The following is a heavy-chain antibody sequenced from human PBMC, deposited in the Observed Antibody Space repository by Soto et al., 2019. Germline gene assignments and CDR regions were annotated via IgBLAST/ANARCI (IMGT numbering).Heavy chain of an antibody. CDR2: IYPGDSDT. CDR1: GYTFTSFW. D-gene: IGHD3-10*01. Sequence: GESLKISCKGSGYTFTSFWIAWVRQMPGKGLEWMGVIYPGDSDTSYSPSFQGLVTISVDKSINTAYLQWSSLKALDSAMYYCVRGVTMFRGVITRFDFWGQGALVTVSS. CDR3: VRGVTMFRGVITRFDF. V-gene: IGHV5-51*01. J-gene: IGHJ4*02.